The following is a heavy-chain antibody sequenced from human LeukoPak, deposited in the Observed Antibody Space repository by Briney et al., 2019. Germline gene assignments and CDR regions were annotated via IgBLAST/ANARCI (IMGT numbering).Heavy chain of an antibody. CDR2: MNPHGDYT. V-gene: IGHV1-8*01. CDR3: ARGLRDGLTGNDVLDV. D-gene: IGHD3-9*01. J-gene: IGHJ3*01. Sequence: ASVKVSCKASGYNFKSYDINWVRQAAGQGLEWMGWMNPHGDYTGYAQKFQDRVTMTSDSSTTTAYMELSSLTSEDTALYYCARGLRDGLTGNDVLDVWGLGTMVIVTS. CDR1: GYNFKSYD.